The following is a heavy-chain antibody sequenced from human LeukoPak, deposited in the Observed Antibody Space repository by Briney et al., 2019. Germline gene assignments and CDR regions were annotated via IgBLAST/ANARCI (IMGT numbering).Heavy chain of an antibody. J-gene: IGHJ3*02. CDR2: IYTSGST. Sequence: SETLSLTCTVSGGSISSGSYYWSWIRQPAGKGLEWIGRIYTSGSTNYNPSLKSRVTISVDTSKNQFSLKLSSVTAADTAVYYCARAGWELHDAFDIWGQGTMVTVSS. V-gene: IGHV4-61*02. CDR3: ARAGWELHDAFDI. D-gene: IGHD1-26*01. CDR1: GGSISSGSYY.